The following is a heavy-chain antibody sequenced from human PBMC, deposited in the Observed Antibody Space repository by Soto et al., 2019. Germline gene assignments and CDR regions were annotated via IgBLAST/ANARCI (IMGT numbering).Heavy chain of an antibody. CDR1: GFTFSSFA. CDR3: AKDQDYYGSGNSMDV. Sequence: GGSLRLSCAASGFTFSSFAMSWVRQAPGKGLEWVASSSGSGGSTYYADSVKGRFTISRDNPKNTLYLQMNRRRAEETAVYYCAKDQDYYGSGNSMDVWGQGTTVTVSS. D-gene: IGHD3-10*01. CDR2: SSGSGGST. J-gene: IGHJ6*02. V-gene: IGHV3-23*01.